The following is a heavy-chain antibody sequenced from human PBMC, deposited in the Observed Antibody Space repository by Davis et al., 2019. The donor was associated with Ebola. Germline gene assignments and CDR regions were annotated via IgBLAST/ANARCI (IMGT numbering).Heavy chain of an antibody. Sequence: ASVKVSCKASGFTFTSSAVHWVRQAPGQRLEWMGWINAVNGNTKYSQKFQGRVTITRDTSASTAYMELSSLRSEDTAVYYCARGGIAVAGSLYYFDYWGQGTLVTVSS. J-gene: IGHJ4*02. CDR2: INAVNGNT. CDR3: ARGGIAVAGSLYYFDY. D-gene: IGHD6-19*01. V-gene: IGHV1-3*01. CDR1: GFTFTSSA.